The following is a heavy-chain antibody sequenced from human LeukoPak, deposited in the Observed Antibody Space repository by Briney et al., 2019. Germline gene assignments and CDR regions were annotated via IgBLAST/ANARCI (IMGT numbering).Heavy chain of an antibody. CDR2: INPSGGST. CDR1: GYTFTSYY. D-gene: IGHD1-26*01. V-gene: IGHV1-46*01. CDR3: ARDAGLVGASDSV. Sequence: ASVKVSCKASGYTFTSYYMHWVRQAPGQGLEWMGIINPSGGSTSYAQKLQGRVTMTTDTSTSTAYMELRSLRSDDTAVYYCARDAGLVGASDSVWGQGTTVTVSS. J-gene: IGHJ6*02.